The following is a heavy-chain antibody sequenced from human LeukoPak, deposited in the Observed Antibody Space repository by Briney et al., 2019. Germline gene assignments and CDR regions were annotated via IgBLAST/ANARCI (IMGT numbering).Heavy chain of an antibody. CDR1: GFTFSSYE. Sequence: GGSLRLSCAASGFTFSSYEMNWVRQAPGKGLEWVSYISSSGSTIYYADSVKGRFTISRDNAKNSLYLQMNSLRAEDTGVYYCASPKWGYDYVWGSYDYWGQGTLVTVSS. CDR3: ASPKWGYDYVWGSYDY. CDR2: ISSSGSTI. V-gene: IGHV3-48*03. D-gene: IGHD3-16*01. J-gene: IGHJ4*02.